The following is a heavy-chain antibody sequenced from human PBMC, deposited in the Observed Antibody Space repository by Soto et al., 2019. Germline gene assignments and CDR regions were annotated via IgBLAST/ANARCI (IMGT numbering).Heavy chain of an antibody. CDR3: ARAPSFFDS. CDR1: GGSISGGGYY. D-gene: IGHD3-16*02. Sequence: QVQLQESGPGLVKPSQTLSLTCTVSGGSISGGGYYWSWIRQPPGKGLEWLGYISDSGSTYYNPSPESRIAMSLDTSKHQFALKLTSVTAADTAVYYCARAPSFFDSWGQGTLVTVSS. J-gene: IGHJ4*02. V-gene: IGHV4-30-4*01. CDR2: ISDSGST.